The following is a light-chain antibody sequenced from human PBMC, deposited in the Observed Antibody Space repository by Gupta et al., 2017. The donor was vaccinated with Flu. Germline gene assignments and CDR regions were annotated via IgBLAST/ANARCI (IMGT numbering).Light chain of an antibody. J-gene: IGLJ3*02. CDR3: CSYAADYTWV. Sequence: QSALTQPRSVSGSPGQSVTIPCTGTSSDVGAYNDVSWYQQHPGKVPKLIIYDVTKRPSGVPARFSGSKSGNTASLTISGLRPEDDGDYYCCSYAADYTWVFGGGTKLTVL. CDR2: DVT. CDR1: SSDVGAYND. V-gene: IGLV2-11*01.